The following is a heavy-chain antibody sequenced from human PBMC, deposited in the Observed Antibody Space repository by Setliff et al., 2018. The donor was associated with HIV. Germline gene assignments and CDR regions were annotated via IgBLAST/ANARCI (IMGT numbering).Heavy chain of an antibody. CDR1: GFTFSIYW. V-gene: IGHV3-74*01. Sequence: GGSLRLSCAASGFTFSIYWMHWVRQTPGKGLMWVSRINTDGSTTSYADSVKGRFTISRDNAKNTLYLLMNSLRAEDTAVYYCARVTTTRPFDYWGQGTLVTVSS. CDR2: INTDGSTT. CDR3: ARVTTTRPFDY. D-gene: IGHD1-1*01. J-gene: IGHJ4*02.